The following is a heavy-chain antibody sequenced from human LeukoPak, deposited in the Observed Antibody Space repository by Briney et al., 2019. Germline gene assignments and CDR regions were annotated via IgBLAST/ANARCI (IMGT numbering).Heavy chain of an antibody. CDR3: ARDTYGDYSFDY. D-gene: IGHD4-17*01. Sequence: GGSLRLSCAASGFTFSSYWMHWVRQAPGKGLEWVSYISGSSSTIYYADSVKGRFTISRDHAKNSLYLQMDSLRAEDTAVYYCARDTYGDYSFDYWGQGTLVTVSS. V-gene: IGHV3-48*01. CDR2: ISGSSSTI. J-gene: IGHJ4*02. CDR1: GFTFSSYW.